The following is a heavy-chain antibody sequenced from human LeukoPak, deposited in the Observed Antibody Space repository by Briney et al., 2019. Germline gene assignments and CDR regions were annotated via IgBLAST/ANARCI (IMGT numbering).Heavy chain of an antibody. V-gene: IGHV1-69*05. CDR3: ARVGHSTRLQTYYFDY. J-gene: IGHJ4*02. CDR1: GGTFSSYA. D-gene: IGHD2-15*01. CDR2: IIPIFGTA. Sequence: SVKVSCKASGGTFSSYAISWVRQAPGQGLEWMGRIIPIFGTANYAQKFQGRVTITTDESTSTAYMELSSLRSEDTAVYYCARVGHSTRLQTYYFDYWGRGTLVTVSS.